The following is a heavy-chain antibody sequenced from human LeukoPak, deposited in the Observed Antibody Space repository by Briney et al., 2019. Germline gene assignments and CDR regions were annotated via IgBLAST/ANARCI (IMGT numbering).Heavy chain of an antibody. Sequence: GSLRLSCAASGFTFSSYGMHWVRQPPGKGLEWIGEINHSGSTNYNPSLKSRVTISVDTSKNQFSLKLSSVTAADTAVYYCARRIAVARIDYWGQGTLVTVSS. CDR3: ARRIAVARIDY. CDR1: GFTFSSYG. V-gene: IGHV4-34*01. J-gene: IGHJ4*02. CDR2: INHSGST. D-gene: IGHD6-19*01.